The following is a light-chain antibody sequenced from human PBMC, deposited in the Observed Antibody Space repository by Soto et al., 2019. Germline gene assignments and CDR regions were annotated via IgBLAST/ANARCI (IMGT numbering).Light chain of an antibody. CDR1: QSISSN. J-gene: IGKJ5*01. CDR2: AAS. Sequence: DIQMTQSPSSLSASVVDGVTITCRASQSISSNLNWYQQKPGKAPKSLIFAASSLQSGVPSRFSSSGSGTDFTLTISSLQPEDFATYYCQHYNGYPQTFGQGTRLEIK. CDR3: QHYNGYPQT. V-gene: IGKV1-16*01.